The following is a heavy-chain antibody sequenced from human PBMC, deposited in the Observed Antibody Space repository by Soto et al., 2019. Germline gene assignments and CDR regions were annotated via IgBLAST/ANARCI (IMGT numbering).Heavy chain of an antibody. D-gene: IGHD5-12*01. CDR1: GFTFSSYN. CDR3: ANGYSDYAHGASFEY. V-gene: IGHV3-30*18. CDR2: ISYDGSNT. Sequence: QVQLVESGGGVVQPGTSLGLSCAASGFTFSSYNMHWVRQAPGKGLEWVAVISYDGSNTYYADSVKGRFTISRDNSKNSLSLQMNSLGVEDTALHYCANGYSDYAHGASFEYWGQGTL. J-gene: IGHJ4*02.